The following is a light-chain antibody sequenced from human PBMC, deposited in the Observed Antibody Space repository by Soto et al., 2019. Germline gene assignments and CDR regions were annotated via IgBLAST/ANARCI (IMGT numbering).Light chain of an antibody. Sequence: DIQMTQSPSSLSASVGDSVTITCRASQGISDYLAWYQQKPGKVPKLLIYEASTLQSGVPSRFSGSGSGTDFTLTISSLQPEDVATYYCQKYNRTPRTFGQGTKVEIK. J-gene: IGKJ1*01. CDR2: EAS. V-gene: IGKV1-27*01. CDR3: QKYNRTPRT. CDR1: QGISDY.